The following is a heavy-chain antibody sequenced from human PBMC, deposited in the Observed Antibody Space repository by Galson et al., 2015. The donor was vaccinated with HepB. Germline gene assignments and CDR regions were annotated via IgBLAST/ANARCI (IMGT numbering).Heavy chain of an antibody. V-gene: IGHV3-30*04. Sequence: SLRLSCAASGFTFSSFAMYWVRQAPGKGLEWVAVISHDGSKKDYADSVKGRLSISRDNSKNTLYLQMNSVRGEDTAVYYCARDGSSWSRANWFDPWGQGTLVAVSS. CDR3: ARDGSSWSRANWFDP. D-gene: IGHD6-13*01. CDR2: ISHDGSKK. J-gene: IGHJ5*02. CDR1: GFTFSSFA.